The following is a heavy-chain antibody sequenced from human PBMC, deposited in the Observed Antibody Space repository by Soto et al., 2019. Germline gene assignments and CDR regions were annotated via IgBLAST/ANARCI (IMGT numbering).Heavy chain of an antibody. CDR3: AHELSGYYYVMDV. CDR1: GFSFSTTGVG. CDR2: IYWNGNE. Sequence: QITLRESGPTLVKPTQTLTLTCAYSGFSFSTTGVGVGWFRQPPGQALQWLALIYWNGNERYSPSLNGRLTVTKDTSKNQVLLTMTNVDPVDTATYYCAHELSGYYYVMDVWGPGTNVTVSS. J-gene: IGHJ6*02. D-gene: IGHD1-1*01. V-gene: IGHV2-5*01.